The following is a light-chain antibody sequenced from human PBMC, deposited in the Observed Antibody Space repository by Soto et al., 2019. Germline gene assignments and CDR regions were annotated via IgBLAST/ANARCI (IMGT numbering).Light chain of an antibody. J-gene: IGKJ3*01. CDR3: QQYGSSPRT. CDR1: QSVSSSY. V-gene: IGKV3-20*01. CDR2: GAS. Sequence: EIVLTQSPGTLSLSPGERATLSCRASQSVSSSYLAWYQQKPGQAPRLLIYGASSRATGIPDRFSGNGSGTDFTFTISRLEPEDFAVYYCQQYGSSPRTFGPGTKVDIK.